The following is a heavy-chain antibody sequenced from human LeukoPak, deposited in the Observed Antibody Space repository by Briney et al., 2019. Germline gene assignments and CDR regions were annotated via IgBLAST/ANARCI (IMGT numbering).Heavy chain of an antibody. CDR2: IYTSGST. J-gene: IGHJ4*02. D-gene: IGHD2-21*02. Sequence: SQTLSLTCTVSGGSISSVSYYWGWIRQPAGKGLEWIGRIYTSGSTTYNPSLKSRATISIDTSKNHFSLELSSVTAADTAVYYCAREASYCGGDCSFDYWGQGTLVTVSS. CDR3: AREASYCGGDCSFDY. CDR1: GGSISSVSYY. V-gene: IGHV4-61*02.